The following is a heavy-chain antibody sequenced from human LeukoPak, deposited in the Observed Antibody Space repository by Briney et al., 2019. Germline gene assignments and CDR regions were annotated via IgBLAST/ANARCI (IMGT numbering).Heavy chain of an antibody. Sequence: PGGSLRLSCAASGFTFRSHGMHWVRQAPGKGLEWLAVIWYDGSEQYYADSVKGRFTISRDNSKNTLYLQMNSLRVEDTAVYYCARDRTTTTRDFDYWGQGTLVTVSS. CDR2: IWYDGSEQ. CDR1: GFTFRSHG. J-gene: IGHJ4*02. CDR3: ARDRTTTTRDFDY. V-gene: IGHV3-33*01. D-gene: IGHD1-1*01.